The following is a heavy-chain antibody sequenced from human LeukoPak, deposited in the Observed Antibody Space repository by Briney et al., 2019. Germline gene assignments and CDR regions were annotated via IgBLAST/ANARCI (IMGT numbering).Heavy chain of an antibody. CDR3: AKVPLRSGWKVFDY. V-gene: IGHV3-20*04. CDR2: INWIGGST. J-gene: IGHJ4*02. CDR1: GFTFDDYG. Sequence: GGSLRLSCAASGFTFDDYGMSWVRQAPGKGLEWVSGINWIGGSTGYSDSVKGRFTISRDNAKNSLYLQMNSLRAEDTALYYCAKVPLRSGWKVFDYWGQGTLVTVSS. D-gene: IGHD6-19*01.